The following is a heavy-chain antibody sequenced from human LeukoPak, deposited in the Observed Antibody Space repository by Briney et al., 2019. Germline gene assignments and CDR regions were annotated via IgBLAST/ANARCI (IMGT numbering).Heavy chain of an antibody. Sequence: GSSVKVSCKASGGTFSSYAISWVRQAPGQGLEWMGGIIPIFGTANYAQKLQGRVTMTTDTSTSTAYMELRSLRSDDTAVYYCARASIAAAGTPYDYWGQGTLVTVSS. CDR1: GGTFSSYA. CDR3: ARASIAAAGTPYDY. V-gene: IGHV1-69*05. D-gene: IGHD6-13*01. CDR2: IIPIFGTA. J-gene: IGHJ4*02.